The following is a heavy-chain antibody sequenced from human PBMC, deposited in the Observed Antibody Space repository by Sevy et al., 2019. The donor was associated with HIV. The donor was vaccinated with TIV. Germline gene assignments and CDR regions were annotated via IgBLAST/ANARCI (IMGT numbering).Heavy chain of an antibody. CDR1: GGSISTSNSY. Sequence: SETLSLTCAVSGGSISTSNSYWGWIRQTPGKGLEWIGNVYYSGETYYNPSLKRRVSIFVDTSTNQFSLKLSSVTAADTAVYYCVREGMTMIIAGFFDYWGQGTQVTVSS. J-gene: IGHJ4*02. V-gene: IGHV4-39*02. CDR3: VREGMTMIIAGFFDY. CDR2: VYYSGET. D-gene: IGHD3-22*01.